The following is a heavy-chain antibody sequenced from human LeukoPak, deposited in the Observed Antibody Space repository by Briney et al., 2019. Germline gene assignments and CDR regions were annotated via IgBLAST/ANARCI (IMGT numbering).Heavy chain of an antibody. CDR1: GYTFTSYG. D-gene: IGHD3-3*01. CDR2: ISAYNGNT. Sequence: GASVKVSCKASGYTFTSYGISWVRQAPGQGLEWMGWISAYNGNTNYAQKLQSRVTMTTDTSTSTAYMELRSLRSDDTAVYYCARDRVTIFGVVTTPEVWFDPWGQGTLVTVSS. CDR3: ARDRVTIFGVVTTPEVWFDP. V-gene: IGHV1-18*01. J-gene: IGHJ5*02.